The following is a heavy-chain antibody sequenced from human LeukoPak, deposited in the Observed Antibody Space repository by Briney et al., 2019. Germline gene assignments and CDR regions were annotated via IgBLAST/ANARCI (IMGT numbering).Heavy chain of an antibody. CDR1: GFTVSSIY. CDR3: ARLGQGLPPSYYFGMDV. J-gene: IGHJ6*02. V-gene: IGHV3-66*01. CDR2: IYSGDST. D-gene: IGHD6-19*01. Sequence: GGSLRLSCAASGFTVSSIYMSWVRQAPGKGLEWVSVIYSGDSTYYADSVKGRFTISRDNSKHTLYLQMNTLRAEDTAVYYCARLGQGLPPSYYFGMDVWGQGTTVTV.